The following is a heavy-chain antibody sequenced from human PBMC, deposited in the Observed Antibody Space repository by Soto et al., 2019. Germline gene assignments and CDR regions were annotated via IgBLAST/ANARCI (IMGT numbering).Heavy chain of an antibody. CDR2: MNPKNGNT. D-gene: IGHD5-18*01. J-gene: IGHJ5*02. CDR3: ATEDRRGYSYGHPYTWFDH. CDR1: VYAFPSYD. V-gene: IGHV1-8*01. Sequence: XSVKVSCKASVYAFPSYDINWVRQATGQGPEWMGWMNPKNGNTGYAQKFQGRVTMTRNTSISTAYMELSSLRIEDTAVYYCATEDRRGYSYGHPYTWFDHWGQGTLVTVSS.